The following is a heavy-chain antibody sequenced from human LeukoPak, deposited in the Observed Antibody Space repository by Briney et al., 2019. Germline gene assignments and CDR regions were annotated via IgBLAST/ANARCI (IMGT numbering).Heavy chain of an antibody. J-gene: IGHJ4*02. CDR3: ARSRGTTMVTRFDY. V-gene: IGHV4-4*07. CDR2: INTSGST. CDR1: GGSISTYY. Sequence: ASETLSLTCTLSGGSISTYYWSWIRQPAGKGLEWIGRINTSGSTDYNPSLKSRVTMSVDTSKNQFSLKLSSLTAADTAVYYCARSRGTTMVTRFDYWGQGTLVTVSS. D-gene: IGHD5-18*01.